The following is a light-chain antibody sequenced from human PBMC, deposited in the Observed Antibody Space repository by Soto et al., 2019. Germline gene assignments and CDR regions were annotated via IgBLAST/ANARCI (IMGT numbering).Light chain of an antibody. CDR1: QSISSH. J-gene: IGKJ4*01. CDR2: TAS. Sequence: DIRMTQSPSSLSASVVYTVTIACRASQSISSHLNWYQQKPGKAPNLLMYTASNLQSGVPSRFSGSGSGTEFTLTIYSLQPEDFATYYCQQSSSTPFTFGGGTKVDI. V-gene: IGKV1-39*01. CDR3: QQSSSTPFT.